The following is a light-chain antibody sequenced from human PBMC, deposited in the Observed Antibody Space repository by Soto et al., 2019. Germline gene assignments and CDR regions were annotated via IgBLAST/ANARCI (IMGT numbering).Light chain of an antibody. CDR2: EVI. V-gene: IGLV2-14*01. Sequence: QSALTQPASVSGSPGQSITISCTATTSDVGVYNYVSWYQQYPGKAPKLLIYEVINRPSGVSNRFSGSKSGNTASLAISGLRSEDEADYYCAAWDDSLSGLVVFGGGTKLTVL. J-gene: IGLJ2*01. CDR3: AAWDDSLSGLVV. CDR1: TSDVGVYNY.